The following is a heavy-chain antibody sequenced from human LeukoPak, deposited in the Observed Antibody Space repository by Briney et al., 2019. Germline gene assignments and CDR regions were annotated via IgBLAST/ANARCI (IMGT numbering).Heavy chain of an antibody. D-gene: IGHD2-21*02. J-gene: IGHJ4*02. CDR1: GYTFTDNH. V-gene: IGHV1-2*02. Sequence: ASVKVSCRASGYTFTDNHLYWVRQAPGQGLEWMGWINTNNGATHYAQKFQGRVTLTRDTSISTAYMDLSRLTSDDTAVYYCARVLIPTLVTSNFDYWGQGTLVTVSS. CDR3: ARVLIPTLVTSNFDY. CDR2: INTNNGAT.